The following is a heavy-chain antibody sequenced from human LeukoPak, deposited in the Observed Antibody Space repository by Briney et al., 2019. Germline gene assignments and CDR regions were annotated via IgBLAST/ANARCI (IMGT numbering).Heavy chain of an antibody. Sequence: PSETLSLTCTVSGGSNSSYYWSWIRQPPGKGLGWVGYIYYSGSTNYNPSLKSRVTISVDTSKNQFSLKLSSVTAADTAVYYCAGGARDSSSWYADYYYYYGMDVWGQGTTVTVSS. CDR1: GGSNSSYY. J-gene: IGHJ6*02. CDR3: AGGARDSSSWYADYYYYYGMDV. D-gene: IGHD6-13*01. V-gene: IGHV4-59*01. CDR2: IYYSGST.